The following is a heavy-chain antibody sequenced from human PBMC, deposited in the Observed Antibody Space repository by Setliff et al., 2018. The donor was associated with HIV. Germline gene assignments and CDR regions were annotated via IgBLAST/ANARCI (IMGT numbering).Heavy chain of an antibody. CDR1: GYTFTGYH. CDR3: ARGDYFGSQSPRGFYFDY. CDR2: INPNSGGT. Sequence: ASVKVSCKTSGYTFTGYHMHWVRQAPGQGLEWMGWINPNSGGTIYAQKFQDRVTMTRDTSITTAYLDLTSLRSDDTAVYYCARGDYFGSQSPRGFYFDYWGQGTLVTVSS. J-gene: IGHJ4*02. V-gene: IGHV1-2*02. D-gene: IGHD3-10*01.